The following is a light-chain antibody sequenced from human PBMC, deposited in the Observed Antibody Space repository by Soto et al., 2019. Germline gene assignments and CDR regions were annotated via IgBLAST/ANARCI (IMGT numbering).Light chain of an antibody. CDR2: KAS. CDR3: QQYISYSEA. Sequence: DIQMTQSPSTLSGSVGDRVTITCRASQTISSWLAWYQQKPGKAPKLLIYKASTLKSGVPSRFSGSGSGTEFTLTFSSRKPNNFATYNCQQYISYSEAFGQGTKV. J-gene: IGKJ1*01. CDR1: QTISSW. V-gene: IGKV1-5*03.